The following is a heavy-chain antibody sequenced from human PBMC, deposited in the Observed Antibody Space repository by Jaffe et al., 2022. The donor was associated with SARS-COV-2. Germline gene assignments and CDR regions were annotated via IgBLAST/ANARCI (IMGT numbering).Heavy chain of an antibody. CDR2: IYTSGST. CDR1: GGSISSGSYY. CDR3: ARGMVMGELPLVPYYFDY. Sequence: QVQLQESGPGLVKPSQTLSLTCTVSGGSISSGSYYWSWIRQPAGKGLEWIGRIYTSGSTNYNPSLKSRVTISVDTSKNQFSLKLSSVTAADTAVYYCARGMVMGELPLVPYYFDYWGQGTLVTVSS. J-gene: IGHJ4*02. D-gene: IGHD1-26*01. V-gene: IGHV4-61*02.